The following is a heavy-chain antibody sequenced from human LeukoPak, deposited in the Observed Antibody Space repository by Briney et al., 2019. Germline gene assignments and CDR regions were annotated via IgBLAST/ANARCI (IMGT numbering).Heavy chain of an antibody. D-gene: IGHD3-10*01. CDR2: TYYRSKWYN. CDR1: GDSVSSNSAA. Sequence: SQTLSLTCAISGDSVSSNSAAWNWIRQSPSRGLEWLGRTYYRSKWYNDYAVSVKSRITINPDTSKNQFSLKLSSVTAADTAVYYCARATTHHLLSGHRYNWFDPWGQGTLVTVSS. CDR3: ARATTHHLLSGHRYNWFDP. V-gene: IGHV6-1*01. J-gene: IGHJ5*02.